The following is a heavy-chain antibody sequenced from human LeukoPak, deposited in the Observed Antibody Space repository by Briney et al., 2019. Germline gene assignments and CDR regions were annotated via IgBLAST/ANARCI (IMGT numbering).Heavy chain of an antibody. CDR2: IIPIFGTA. D-gene: IGHD6-19*01. J-gene: IGHJ4*02. Sequence: ASVKVSCKASGGTFISYAISWVRQAPGQGLEWMGGIIPIFGTANYAQKFQGRVTITADESTSTAYMELSSLRSEDTAVYYCARGMGYSSGWYFDYWGQGTLVTVSS. V-gene: IGHV1-69*13. CDR3: ARGMGYSSGWYFDY. CDR1: GGTFISYA.